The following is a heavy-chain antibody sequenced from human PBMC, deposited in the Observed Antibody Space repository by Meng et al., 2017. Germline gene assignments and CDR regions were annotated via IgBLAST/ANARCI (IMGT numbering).Heavy chain of an antibody. V-gene: IGHV3-33*01. Sequence: GESLKISCAASGFTFSSYGMHWVRQAPGKGLEWVAVIWYDGSNNYYADSVKGRFTISRNNSKNTLYLQMNSLRAEDTAVYYCARTEGQWLEIDYWGQGTLVTVSS. J-gene: IGHJ4*02. CDR3: ARTEGQWLEIDY. D-gene: IGHD6-19*01. CDR1: GFTFSSYG. CDR2: IWYDGSNN.